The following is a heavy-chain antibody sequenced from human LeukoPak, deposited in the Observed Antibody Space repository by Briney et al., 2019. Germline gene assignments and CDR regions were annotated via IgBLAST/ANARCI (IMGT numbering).Heavy chain of an antibody. CDR2: IRSSSSDI. CDR1: GFTFSSHS. Sequence: AGRSLRLSCAASGFTFSSHSMNWVRHAPGKWLEWVSFIRSSSSDIYYADSVKGRFTISRDNAKNTLYLQMDSLRAEDTAVYYCARVRSGSLDYWGQGTLVTVSS. J-gene: IGHJ4*02. CDR3: ARVRSGSLDY. D-gene: IGHD1-26*01. V-gene: IGHV3-21*01.